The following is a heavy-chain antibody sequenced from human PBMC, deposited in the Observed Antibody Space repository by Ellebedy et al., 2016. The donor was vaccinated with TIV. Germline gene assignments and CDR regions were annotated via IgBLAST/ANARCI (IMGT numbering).Heavy chain of an antibody. D-gene: IGHD3-10*01. CDR2: IRNKARGYTT. Sequence: GESLKISCAATGFIFSAHHMDWVRQAPGKGLEWVGRIRNKARGYTTEHATSVKGRFSISTDESMNSLFLQMNSLKAEDTAVYYCTRSPDGVAPSDLWGQGTLVTVSS. CDR1: GFIFSAHH. J-gene: IGHJ4*02. CDR3: TRSPDGVAPSDL. V-gene: IGHV3-72*01.